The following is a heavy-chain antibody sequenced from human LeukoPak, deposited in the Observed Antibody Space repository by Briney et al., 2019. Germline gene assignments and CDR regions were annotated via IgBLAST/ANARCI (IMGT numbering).Heavy chain of an antibody. CDR2: ISGSGGST. CDR3: ARGSYQVLYFDY. Sequence: GGSLRLSCAASGFTFSSYAMSWVRQAPGKGLEWVSAISGSGGSTYYADSVKGRFTISRDNSKNTLYLQMNSLRAEDTAVYYCARGSYQVLYFDYWGQGTLVTVSS. D-gene: IGHD2-2*01. CDR1: GFTFSSYA. J-gene: IGHJ4*02. V-gene: IGHV3-23*01.